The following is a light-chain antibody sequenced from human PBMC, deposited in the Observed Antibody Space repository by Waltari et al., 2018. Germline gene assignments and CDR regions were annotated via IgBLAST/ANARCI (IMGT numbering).Light chain of an antibody. CDR1: QSVSSY. CDR3: QQRSNWPFT. J-gene: IGKJ5*01. CDR2: DAS. Sequence: EIVLTQSPATLSLSPGERATLSCRASQSVSSYLAWYQQKPGQAPRLLIYDASNRATGIPDRFRGSGSGTEFTLTISSLEPEDFAVYYCQQRSNWPFTFGQGTRLEIK. V-gene: IGKV3-11*01.